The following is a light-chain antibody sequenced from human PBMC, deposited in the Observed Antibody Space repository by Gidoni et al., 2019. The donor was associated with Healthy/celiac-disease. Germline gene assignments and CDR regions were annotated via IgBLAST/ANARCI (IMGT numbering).Light chain of an antibody. CDR1: QGISNS. CDR3: QQYYSTPIT. J-gene: IGKJ5*01. V-gene: IGKV1-NL1*01. Sequence: DIQMTQSPSSLSASVGDRVTITCRASQGISNSLAWYQQKPGKAPKLLLYAASRLESGVPSRFSCSGSGTDYTLTISSLQPEDFATYYCQQYYSTPITFGQXTRLEIK. CDR2: AAS.